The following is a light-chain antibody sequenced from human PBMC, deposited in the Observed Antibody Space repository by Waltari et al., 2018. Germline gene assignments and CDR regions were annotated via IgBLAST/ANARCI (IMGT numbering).Light chain of an antibody. J-gene: IGKJ4*01. V-gene: IGKV3-11*01. CDR1: HIVSND. CDR3: QQRSNCPLT. CDR2: AAS. Sequence: SCKTRHIVSNDLAVYQQKRGQAPRLLNYAASSRATGIPARCSGSGSGTDFTLTISSLEPEDFAVYYCQQRSNCPLTFGGGTKVEIK.